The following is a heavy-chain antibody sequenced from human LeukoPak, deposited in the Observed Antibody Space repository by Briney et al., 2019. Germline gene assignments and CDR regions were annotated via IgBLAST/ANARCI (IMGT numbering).Heavy chain of an antibody. V-gene: IGHV4-59*01. J-gene: IGHJ5*02. CDR3: ARVPYTYGSGSYHFDL. CDR1: GGSISSYY. Sequence: SETLSLTCTVSGGSISSYYWSWIRQPPGKGLEWIGYIYYSGSTNYNPSLKSRVTISVDTSKNQFSLKLSSVTAADTAVYYCARVPYTYGSGSYHFDLWGQGTLVTVSS. D-gene: IGHD3-10*01. CDR2: IYYSGST.